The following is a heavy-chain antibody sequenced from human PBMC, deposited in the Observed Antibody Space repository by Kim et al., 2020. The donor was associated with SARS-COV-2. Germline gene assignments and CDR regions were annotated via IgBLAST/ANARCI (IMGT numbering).Heavy chain of an antibody. D-gene: IGHD6-13*01. CDR1: GYTLTELS. CDR2: FDPEDGET. Sequence: ASVKVSCKVSGYTLTELSMHWVRQAPGKGLEWMGGFDPEDGETIYAQKFQGRVTMTEDTSTDTAYMELSSLRSEDTAAYYCATAQAAAGYGQIDYWGQGTLVTVSS. J-gene: IGHJ4*02. V-gene: IGHV1-24*01. CDR3: ATAQAAAGYGQIDY.